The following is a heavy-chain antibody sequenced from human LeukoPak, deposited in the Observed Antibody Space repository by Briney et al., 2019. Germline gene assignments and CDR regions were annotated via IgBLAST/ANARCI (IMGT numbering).Heavy chain of an antibody. V-gene: IGHV3-33*01. CDR1: GFTFSSYG. Sequence: GRSLRLSCAASGFTFSSYGMHWVRQAPGKGLEWVAVIWYDGSNKYYADSVKGRFTISRDNSKNTLYLQMNSLGAEDTAVYYCARGGSGIAVAGTNYWGQGTLVTVSS. D-gene: IGHD6-19*01. J-gene: IGHJ4*02. CDR2: IWYDGSNK. CDR3: ARGGSGIAVAGTNY.